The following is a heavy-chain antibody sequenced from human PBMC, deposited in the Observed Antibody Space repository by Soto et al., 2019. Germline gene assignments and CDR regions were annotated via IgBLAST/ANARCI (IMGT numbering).Heavy chain of an antibody. V-gene: IGHV4-59*08. CDR1: GGSITSHY. D-gene: IGHD2-21*01. Sequence: PSETLSLTCSVSGGSITSHYCSWFRQPPGKGLEWIGYIHHSGSTSYNPSLKSRVTMSVDTSKNHSSLKVNSVTAADTALYYCARQGFGQLHGLVDVWGPGTTVTVSS. J-gene: IGHJ6*02. CDR2: IHHSGST. CDR3: ARQGFGQLHGLVDV.